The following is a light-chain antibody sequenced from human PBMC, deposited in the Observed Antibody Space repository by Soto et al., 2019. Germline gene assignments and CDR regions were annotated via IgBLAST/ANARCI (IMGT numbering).Light chain of an antibody. CDR1: SSNIGSHP. CDR3: AAWDDRLNGPV. CDR2: TNN. V-gene: IGLV1-44*01. J-gene: IGLJ2*01. Sequence: QSVLTQPPSASGTPGQGVTISCSGSSSNIGSHPVNWYQQLPGTAPKLLIYTNNQRPSGVPDRFSGSKSGTSASLAISGLQSEDEADYYCAAWDDRLNGPVFGGGTKLTVL.